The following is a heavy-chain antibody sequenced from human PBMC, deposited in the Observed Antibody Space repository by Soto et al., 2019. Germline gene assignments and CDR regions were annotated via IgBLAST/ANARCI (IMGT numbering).Heavy chain of an antibody. CDR1: GGTFSSYA. Sequence: SVKVSCKASGGTFSSYAISWVRQAPGQGLEWMGGIIPIFGTANYAQKFQGRVTITADESTSTAYMKLSSLRSEDTAVYYCARDGGYSGSYSRNWFDPWGQGTLVT. V-gene: IGHV1-69*13. J-gene: IGHJ5*02. D-gene: IGHD1-26*01. CDR2: IIPIFGTA. CDR3: ARDGGYSGSYSRNWFDP.